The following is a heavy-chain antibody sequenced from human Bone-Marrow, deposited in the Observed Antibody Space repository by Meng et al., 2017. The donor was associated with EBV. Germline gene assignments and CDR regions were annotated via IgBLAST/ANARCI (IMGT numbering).Heavy chain of an antibody. D-gene: IGHD3-10*01. J-gene: IGHJ4*02. CDR2: FLPTLGAP. V-gene: IGHV1-69*01. CDR1: GGPFRNYA. Sequence: QGELVQSAADVRKPGSSVKVSCKTSGGPFRNYAISWVRQAPGQGLEWLGGFLPTLGAPNYAQKFHGRVSITADESTSTHYMDLSSLRSEDTAMYYCASESGRGYTPDYWGQGTLVTVSS. CDR3: ASESGRGYTPDY.